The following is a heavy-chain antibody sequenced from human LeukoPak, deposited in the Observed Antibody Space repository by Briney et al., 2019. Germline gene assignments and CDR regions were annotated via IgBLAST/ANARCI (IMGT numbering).Heavy chain of an antibody. D-gene: IGHD2-2*01. CDR1: GFTFSSYS. CDR2: ISSSSSYI. V-gene: IGHV3-21*01. Sequence: GGSLRLSCAASGFTFSSYSMNWVRQAPGKGLEWVSSISSSSSYIYYADSVKGRFTISRDNAKNSLYLQMNSLRAEDTAVYYCARSNYCSSTSCYYMDVWGKGTTVTVSS. CDR3: ARSNYCSSTSCYYMDV. J-gene: IGHJ6*03.